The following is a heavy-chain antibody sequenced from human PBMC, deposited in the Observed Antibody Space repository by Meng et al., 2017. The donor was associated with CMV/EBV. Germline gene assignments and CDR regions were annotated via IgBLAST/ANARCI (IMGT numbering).Heavy chain of an antibody. CDR3: ARGLVTYYDFWIGNHKTNWFDP. CDR2: ISSSGSTI. Sequence: LSLTCAASGFTFSSYEMNWVCQAPGKGLEWVSYISSSGSTIYYADSVKGRFTISRDNAKNSLYLQMNSLRAEDTAVYYCARGLVTYYDFWIGNHKTNWFDPWGQGTLVTVSS. V-gene: IGHV3-48*03. D-gene: IGHD3-3*01. CDR1: GFTFSSYE. J-gene: IGHJ5*02.